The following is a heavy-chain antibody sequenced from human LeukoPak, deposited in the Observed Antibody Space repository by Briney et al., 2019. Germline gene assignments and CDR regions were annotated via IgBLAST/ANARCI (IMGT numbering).Heavy chain of an antibody. CDR1: GFTFSSYA. Sequence: GGSLRLSCAASGFTFSSYAMSWVRQAPGKGLEWVSAISDSGGSTYYADSVTGRFTISRDNSKNTLYLQVNGLRAEDTAIYYCANYCSGGSCSTSFYYYGLDVWGQGTTVTVSS. V-gene: IGHV3-23*01. CDR3: ANYCSGGSCSTSFYYYGLDV. J-gene: IGHJ6*02. D-gene: IGHD2-15*01. CDR2: ISDSGGST.